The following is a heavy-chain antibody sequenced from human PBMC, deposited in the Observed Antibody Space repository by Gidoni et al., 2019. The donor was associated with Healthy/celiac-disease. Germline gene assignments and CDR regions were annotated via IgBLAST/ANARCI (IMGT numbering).Heavy chain of an antibody. V-gene: IGHV4-31*03. CDR3: ASRVVTAIKDAFDI. Sequence: QVQLQESVPGLRKPSQPLSLACTVSGGSISSGGSYWSGIRQHPGKGLEWIGYIYYSGSTYYNPSLKSRVTISVDTSKNQFSLKLSSVTAADTAVYYCASRVVTAIKDAFDIWGQGTMVTVSS. J-gene: IGHJ3*02. D-gene: IGHD2-21*02. CDR2: IYYSGST. CDR1: GGSISSGGSY.